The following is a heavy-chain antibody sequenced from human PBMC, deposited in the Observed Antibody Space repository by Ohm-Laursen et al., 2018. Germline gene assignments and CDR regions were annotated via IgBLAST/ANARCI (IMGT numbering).Heavy chain of an antibody. CDR1: GFTFSSYA. CDR3: AKGWCTSTSCKYYFDY. CDR2: ISGTGDST. D-gene: IGHD2-2*01. J-gene: IGHJ4*02. Sequence: LSLTCAASGFTFSSYAMSWVRQAPGKGLEWVSAISGTGDSTHYADSVKGRFTISRDNSKNTLYLQMNSLRAEDTAVYYCAKGWCTSTSCKYYFDYWGQGTLVTVSS. V-gene: IGHV3-23*01.